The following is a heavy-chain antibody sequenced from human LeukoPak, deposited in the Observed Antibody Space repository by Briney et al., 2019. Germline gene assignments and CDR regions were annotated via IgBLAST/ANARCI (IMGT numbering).Heavy chain of an antibody. Sequence: GGSLRLSCAASGFSFRDYYMAWIRQAPGKGPEWIAFISASRGYTDYADSVKGRFTISRDNAKNSLFLEMNSLRADDTAVYYCVRGVDSARAFDFWGQGTLVIVSS. D-gene: IGHD3-3*01. CDR3: VRGVDSARAFDF. J-gene: IGHJ4*02. CDR1: GFSFRDYY. CDR2: ISASRGYT. V-gene: IGHV3-11*06.